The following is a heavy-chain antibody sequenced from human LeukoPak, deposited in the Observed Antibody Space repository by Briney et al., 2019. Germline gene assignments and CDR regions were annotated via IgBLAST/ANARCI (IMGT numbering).Heavy chain of an antibody. V-gene: IGHV3-30*02. J-gene: IGHJ4*02. CDR3: ARGYGIAVAGTFSAFDY. CDR1: GFTFSTYG. CDR2: IRYDGSNK. D-gene: IGHD6-19*01. Sequence: PGGSLRLSCAASGFTFSTYGMHWVRQAPGKGLEWVAFIRYDGSNKYYADSVRGRFTISRDNSKNTLYLQMNSLRAEDTAVYYCARGYGIAVAGTFSAFDYWGQGTLVTVSS.